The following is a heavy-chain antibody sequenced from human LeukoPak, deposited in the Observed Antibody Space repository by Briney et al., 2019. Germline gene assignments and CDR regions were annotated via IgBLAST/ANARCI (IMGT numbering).Heavy chain of an antibody. J-gene: IGHJ4*02. Sequence: ASVKVSCTASGGTFSSYAISWVRQAPGQGLEWMGGIIPIFGTTNYAQKFQGRVTITADESTSTAFMELSSLRSEDTAVYYCARQLAVAGTQGFDCWGQGTLVTVSS. V-gene: IGHV1-69*13. CDR3: ARQLAVAGTQGFDC. D-gene: IGHD6-19*01. CDR2: IIPIFGTT. CDR1: GGTFSSYA.